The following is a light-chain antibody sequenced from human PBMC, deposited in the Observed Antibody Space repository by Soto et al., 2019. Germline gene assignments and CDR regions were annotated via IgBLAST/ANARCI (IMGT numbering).Light chain of an antibody. J-gene: IGLJ1*01. CDR2: DVS. V-gene: IGLV2-14*01. CDR1: SSDVGGYSY. CDR3: ASYTTSSTYV. Sequence: QSVLTQPASVSGSPGQSSAISCTGTSSDVGGYSYVSWYQQQPGKAPKLVISDVSNRPSGVSDRFSGSKSGNTASLTISGLQTEDEADYYCASYTTSSTYVFGTGTKVTV.